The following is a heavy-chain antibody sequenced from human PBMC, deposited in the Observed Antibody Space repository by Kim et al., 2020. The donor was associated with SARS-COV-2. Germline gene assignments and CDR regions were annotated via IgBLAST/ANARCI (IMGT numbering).Heavy chain of an antibody. D-gene: IGHD2-15*01. V-gene: IGHV3-23*01. Sequence: ASVQGRFTISRDNSKNTLYLQMNSLRAEDTAVYYCAKVYSLGYYYYGMDVWGQGTTVTVSS. J-gene: IGHJ6*02. CDR3: AKVYSLGYYYYGMDV.